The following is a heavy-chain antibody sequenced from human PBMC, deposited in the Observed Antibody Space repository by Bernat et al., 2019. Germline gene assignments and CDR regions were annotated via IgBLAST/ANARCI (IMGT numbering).Heavy chain of an antibody. CDR1: GFTFSDYY. CDR3: ARDRLHYDILTGYYLFDY. Sequence: QVQLVESGGGLVKPGGSLRLSCAASGFTFSDYYMSWIRQAPGKGLEWVSYISSSSSYTNNADSVKGRFTISRDNAKTSLYLQMNSLRAEDTAVYYCARDRLHYDILTGYYLFDYWGQGTLVTVSS. CDR2: ISSSSSYT. J-gene: IGHJ4*02. V-gene: IGHV3-11*05. D-gene: IGHD3-9*01.